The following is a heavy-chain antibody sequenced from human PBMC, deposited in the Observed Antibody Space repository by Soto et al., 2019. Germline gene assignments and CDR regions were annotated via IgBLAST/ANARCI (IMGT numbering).Heavy chain of an antibody. CDR3: ARHRSQSSWTLLVYYYYYGMDV. CDR2: IYYSGST. J-gene: IGHJ6*02. CDR1: GATMSYGAYS. Sequence: SETLSLTCSVSGATMSYGAYSWGWIRQPPGKGLEWIGSIYYSGSTYYNPSLKSRVTISVDTSKNQFSLKLSSVTAADTAVYYCARHRSQSSWTLLVYYYYYGMDVWGQGTTVTVSS. V-gene: IGHV4-39*01. D-gene: IGHD6-13*01.